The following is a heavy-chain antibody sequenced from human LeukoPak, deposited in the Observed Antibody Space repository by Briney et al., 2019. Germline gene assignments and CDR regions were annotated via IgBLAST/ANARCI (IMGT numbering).Heavy chain of an antibody. Sequence: KPGGSLRLSCAASGFTFSSYWMHWVRQAPGKGLEWVSTISDSGGSTYNADSVKGRFTISRDNSKNTLYLQMISLRVEDTAVYYCAKTYYSSGSYYHFEYWGQGTQVTVSS. J-gene: IGHJ4*02. CDR3: AKTYYSSGSYYHFEY. CDR1: GFTFSSYW. D-gene: IGHD3-10*01. CDR2: ISDSGGST. V-gene: IGHV3-23*01.